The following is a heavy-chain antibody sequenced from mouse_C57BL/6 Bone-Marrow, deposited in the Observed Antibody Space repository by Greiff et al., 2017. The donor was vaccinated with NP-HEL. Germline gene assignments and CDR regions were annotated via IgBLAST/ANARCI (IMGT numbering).Heavy chain of an antibody. CDR2: IRNKANGYTT. CDR3: ARSPIYWESPHWYFDV. Sequence: DVHLVESGGGLVQPGGSLSLSCAASGFTFTDYYMSWVRQPPGKALEWLGFIRNKANGYTTEYNASVKGRFTISRDNSQSILYLQMNALRAEDSATYYCARSPIYWESPHWYFDVWGTGTTVTVSS. V-gene: IGHV7-3*01. J-gene: IGHJ1*03. CDR1: GFTFTDYY. D-gene: IGHD4-1*01.